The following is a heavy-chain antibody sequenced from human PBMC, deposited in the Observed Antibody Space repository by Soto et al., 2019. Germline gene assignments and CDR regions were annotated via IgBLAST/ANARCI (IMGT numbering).Heavy chain of an antibody. V-gene: IGHV1-69*01. CDR1: GGAFSSYA. J-gene: IGHJ6*02. CDR3: ARGMYSSSSNHYYLGMDV. D-gene: IGHD6-6*01. Sequence: QVQLVQSGAEVKKPGSSVKVSCKASGGAFSSYALSWVRQAPGQGLEWMGGIIPIFGTTNYAQNFQGRVAITADESTTTAYMELNSLRSEDTAVYYCARGMYSSSSNHYYLGMDVWGQGTTVTVSS. CDR2: IIPIFGTT.